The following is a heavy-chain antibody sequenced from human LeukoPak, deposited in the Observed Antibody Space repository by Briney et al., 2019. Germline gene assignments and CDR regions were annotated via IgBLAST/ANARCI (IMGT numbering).Heavy chain of an antibody. CDR3: ARGTTRDILTGYYRDEYFQH. Sequence: ASVKVSFKASGYTFTTYGVSWVRQAPGQGLEWMGWISGYDGNTNYAQRLQGRVTMSTDTSTSTAYMDLRSLRSDDTAVYYCARGTTRDILTGYYRDEYFQHWGQGTLVTVSS. V-gene: IGHV1-18*01. CDR2: ISGYDGNT. J-gene: IGHJ1*01. D-gene: IGHD3-9*01. CDR1: GYTFTTYG.